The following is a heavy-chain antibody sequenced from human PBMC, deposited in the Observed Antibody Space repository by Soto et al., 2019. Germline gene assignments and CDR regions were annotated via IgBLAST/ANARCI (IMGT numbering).Heavy chain of an antibody. D-gene: IGHD3-3*01. Sequence: PSETLSLTCTVSGGSISSYYWSWIRQPPGKGLEWIGYIYYSGSTNYNPSLKSRVTISVDTSKNQFSLKLSSVTAADTAVYYCASASRLRFLEWSPMAYGMDVWGQGTTVTVSS. V-gene: IGHV4-59*01. CDR2: IYYSGST. CDR3: ASASRLRFLEWSPMAYGMDV. CDR1: GGSISSYY. J-gene: IGHJ6*02.